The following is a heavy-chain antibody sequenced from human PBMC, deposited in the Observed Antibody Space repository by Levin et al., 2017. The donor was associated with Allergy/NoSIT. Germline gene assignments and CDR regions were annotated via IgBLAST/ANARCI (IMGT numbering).Heavy chain of an antibody. CDR1: GYNFANFW. D-gene: IGHD2-15*01. Sequence: KAGGSLRLSCKGSGYNFANFWIGWVRQMPGKGLEWMGIIYPGDSDTMYSPSFQGQVTISVDKSNSTAYLQWSSLKASDTAMYYCARRGFDDCTTIKCYSLNYWGQGTLVTVSS. V-gene: IGHV5-51*06. CDR2: IYPGDSDT. CDR3: ARRGFDDCTTIKCYSLNY. J-gene: IGHJ4*02.